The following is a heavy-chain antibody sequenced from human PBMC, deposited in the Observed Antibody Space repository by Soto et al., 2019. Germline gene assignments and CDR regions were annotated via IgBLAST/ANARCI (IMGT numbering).Heavy chain of an antibody. D-gene: IGHD1-26*01. CDR1: GFTFTSSA. CDR2: IVVGSGNT. CDR3: AAGGVYRRGSNYYYMDV. V-gene: IGHV1-58*02. Sequence: GASVKVSFKASGFTFTSSAMQWVRQARGQRLEWIGWIVVGSGNTNYAQKFQERVTITRDMSTSTAYMELSSLRSEDTAVYYCAAGGVYRRGSNYYYMDVWGKGTTVTVSS. J-gene: IGHJ6*03.